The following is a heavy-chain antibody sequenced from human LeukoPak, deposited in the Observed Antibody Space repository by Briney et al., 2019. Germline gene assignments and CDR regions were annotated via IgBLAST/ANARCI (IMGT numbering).Heavy chain of an antibody. CDR2: IGTAGDT. V-gene: IGHV3-13*01. J-gene: IGHJ6*02. Sequence: PGGSLRFSVAASGFTFISYNSHWFGKVTEKVLNWFSAIGTAGDTYYPGSVKGRFTISRENAKNSLYLQMNSLRAGDTAVYYCARGSWLRDYYYGMDVWGQGTTVTVSS. D-gene: IGHD5-24*01. CDR3: ARGSWLRDYYYGMDV. CDR1: GFTFISYN.